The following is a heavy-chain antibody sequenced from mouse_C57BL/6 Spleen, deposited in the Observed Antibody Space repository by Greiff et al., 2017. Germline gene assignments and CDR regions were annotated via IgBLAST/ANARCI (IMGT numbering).Heavy chain of an antibody. V-gene: IGHV1-61*01. CDR3: AREDSYWYFDV. J-gene: IGHJ1*03. Sequence: VQLQQSGAELVRPGSSVKLSCKASGYTFTSYWMDWVKQRPGQGLEWIGNIYPSDSETHYNQKFKDKATLTVDKSSSTAYMQLSSLTSEDSAVYYCAREDSYWYFDVWGTGTTVTVSS. D-gene: IGHD3-2*01. CDR1: GYTFTSYW. CDR2: IYPSDSET.